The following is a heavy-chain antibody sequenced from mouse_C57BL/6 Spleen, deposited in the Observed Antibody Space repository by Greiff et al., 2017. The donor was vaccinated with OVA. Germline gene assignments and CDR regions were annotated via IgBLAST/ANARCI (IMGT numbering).Heavy chain of an antibody. CDR3: ARSGDYGSSSTRAMDY. D-gene: IGHD1-1*01. V-gene: IGHV1-39*01. CDR1: GYSFTDYN. Sequence: EVQGVESGPELVKPGASVKISCKASGYSFTDYNMNWVKQSNGKSLEWIGVINPNYGTTSYNQKFKGKATLTVDQSSSTAYMQLNSLTSEDSAVYYCARSGDYGSSSTRAMDYWGQGTSVTVSS. CDR2: INPNYGTT. J-gene: IGHJ4*01.